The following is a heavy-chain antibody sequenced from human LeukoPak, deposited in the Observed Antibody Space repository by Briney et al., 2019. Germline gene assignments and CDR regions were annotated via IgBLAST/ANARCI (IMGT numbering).Heavy chain of an antibody. Sequence: ASVKVSCKASGYTFTSYGMSWVRQAPGQGLEWMGWISAYNGNTNYAQKLQGRVTMTTDTSTSTAYMELRSLSSDDTAVYYCAREGRGGYGDYYFDSWGQGTLVTVSS. J-gene: IGHJ4*02. CDR3: AREGRGGYGDYYFDS. CDR1: GYTFTSYG. CDR2: ISAYNGNT. D-gene: IGHD4-17*01. V-gene: IGHV1-18*01.